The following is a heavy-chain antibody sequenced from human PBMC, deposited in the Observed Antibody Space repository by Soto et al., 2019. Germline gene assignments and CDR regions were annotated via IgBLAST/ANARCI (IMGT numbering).Heavy chain of an antibody. CDR2: IIPIFGTA. J-gene: IGHJ5*02. CDR3: ARSIAARPWWFDP. V-gene: IGHV1-69*05. CDR1: GGTFSSYA. D-gene: IGHD6-6*01. Sequence: SVKVSCKASGGTFSSYAISWVRQAPGQGLEWMGGIIPIFGTANYAQKLQGRVTMTTDTSTSTAYMELRSLRSDDTAVYYCARSIAARPWWFDPWGQGTLVTSPQ.